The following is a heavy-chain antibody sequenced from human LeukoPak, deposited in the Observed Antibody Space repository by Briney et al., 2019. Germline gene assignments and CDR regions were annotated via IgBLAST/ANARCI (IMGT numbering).Heavy chain of an antibody. Sequence: GGSLRLSCVASGFTFSRDWMSWVRQAPGKGLQWVANIKEDGSEKYYVDSVKGRFTISRDNAKDSLYLQMNSLRAEDTAVYYCARAPYCIGGSCRFDYWGQGTLVTVSS. CDR3: ARAPYCIGGSCRFDY. J-gene: IGHJ4*02. D-gene: IGHD2-15*01. V-gene: IGHV3-7*03. CDR1: GFTFSRDW. CDR2: IKEDGSEK.